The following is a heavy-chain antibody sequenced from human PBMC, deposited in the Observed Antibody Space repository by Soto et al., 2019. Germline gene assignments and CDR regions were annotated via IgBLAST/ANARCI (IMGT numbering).Heavy chain of an antibody. D-gene: IGHD6-13*01. Sequence: ETLALTCTVSGGSISSNYWTWSRQPPGKGLEWIGYVYNSGSTNYNPSLKSRVTISEDTSKSQFSLKVNSMTAADTAVYYCARYRREAVAGYTLDNWGQGILVTVSS. CDR3: ARYRREAVAGYTLDN. J-gene: IGHJ4*02. CDR1: GGSISSNY. CDR2: VYNSGST. V-gene: IGHV4-59*01.